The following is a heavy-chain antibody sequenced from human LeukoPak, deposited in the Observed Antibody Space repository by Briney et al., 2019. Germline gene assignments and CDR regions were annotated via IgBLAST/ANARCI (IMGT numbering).Heavy chain of an antibody. J-gene: IGHJ3*02. CDR3: ARVVWQLRAFDI. CDR2: INPSGGST. CDR1: GYTFTSYG. D-gene: IGHD6-13*01. Sequence: GASVKVSCKASGYTFTSYGISWVRQAPGQGLEWMGIINPSGGSTSYAQKFQGRVTMTRDTSTSTVYMELSSLRSEDTAVYYCARVVWQLRAFDIWGQGTMVTVSS. V-gene: IGHV1-46*01.